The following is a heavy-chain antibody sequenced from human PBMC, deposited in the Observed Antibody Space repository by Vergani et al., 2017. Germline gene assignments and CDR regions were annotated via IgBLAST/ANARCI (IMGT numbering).Heavy chain of an antibody. D-gene: IGHD5-18*01. J-gene: IGHJ5*02. V-gene: IGHV4-39*07. CDR2: INHSGST. CDR1: GGSISSGSYY. Sequence: QVQLQESGPGLVKPSQTLSLTCTVSGGSISSGSYYWSWIRQPPGKGLEWIGEINHSGSTNYNPSLKSRVTISVDTSKNQFSLKLSSVTAADTAVYYCARVFLGLWRGSWFDPWGQETLVTVSS. CDR3: ARVFLGLWRGSWFDP.